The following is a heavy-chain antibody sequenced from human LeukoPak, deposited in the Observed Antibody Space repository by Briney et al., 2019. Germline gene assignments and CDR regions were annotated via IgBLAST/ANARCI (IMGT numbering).Heavy chain of an antibody. D-gene: IGHD3-3*01. Sequence: GGSLRLSCAASGFTFSSYAMHWVRQAPGKGLEWVAVISYDGSNKYYADSVKGRFTISRDNSKNTLYLQMNSLRAEDTAVYYCASSKGFPLDYWGQGTLVTVSS. CDR3: ASSKGFPLDY. V-gene: IGHV3-30*04. J-gene: IGHJ4*02. CDR2: ISYDGSNK. CDR1: GFTFSSYA.